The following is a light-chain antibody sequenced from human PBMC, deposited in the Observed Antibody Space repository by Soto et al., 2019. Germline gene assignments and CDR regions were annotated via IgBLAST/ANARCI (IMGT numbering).Light chain of an antibody. V-gene: IGKV1-33*01. J-gene: IGKJ5*01. CDR3: QQYDNLPIA. CDR1: QTISSW. Sequence: DIQVTQSPSTLSGSVGDRVTITCRASQTISSWLAWYQHKPGKAPKLLIYDVSNLETGVKSRFSGSGSGTDFTFTISSIQNEDIATYYCQQYDNLPIAFGQGTRLEIK. CDR2: DVS.